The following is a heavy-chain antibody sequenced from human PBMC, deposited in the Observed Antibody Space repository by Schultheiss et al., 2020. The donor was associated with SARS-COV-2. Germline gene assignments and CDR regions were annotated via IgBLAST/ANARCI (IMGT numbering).Heavy chain of an antibody. CDR2: IFHSGST. CDR3: ACSITAAGTYYYYGMDV. D-gene: IGHD6-13*01. Sequence: SETLSLTCTVSGGSISSGGYYWSWIRQPPGKGLEWIGSIFHSGSTYYNPSLKSRVTISVDTSKNQFSLQLNSVTPEDTAVYYCACSITAAGTYYYYGMDVWGQGTTVTVSS. V-gene: IGHV4-39*07. J-gene: IGHJ6*02. CDR1: GGSISSGGYY.